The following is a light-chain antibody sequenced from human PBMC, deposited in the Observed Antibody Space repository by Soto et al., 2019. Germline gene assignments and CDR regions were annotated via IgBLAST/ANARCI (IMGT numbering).Light chain of an antibody. CDR1: SSDVGGYNL. CDR2: EVS. CDR3: GSYADSNNYV. V-gene: IGLV2-8*01. J-gene: IGLJ1*01. Sequence: QSVLTQPPSASGSPGQSVTISCTGTSSDVGGYNLVSWYQQHPGKAPKLMIYEVSKRPSGVPDRFSGSKSGNMASLTVSGLQAEDEADYYCGSYADSNNYVFGTGTKLTVL.